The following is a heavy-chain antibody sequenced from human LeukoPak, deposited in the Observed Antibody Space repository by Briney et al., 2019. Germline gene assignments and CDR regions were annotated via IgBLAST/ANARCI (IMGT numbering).Heavy chain of an antibody. Sequence: ASVKVSCKASGYTFTSYYMHWVRQAPGQGLEWMGIINPSGGSTSYAQKFQGRVTMTRDTSTSTVYMELSSLSSEDTAVYYCARDIVVVVAATGSTTLYAFDIWGQGTMVTVSS. CDR2: INPSGGST. D-gene: IGHD2-15*01. CDR1: GYTFTSYY. J-gene: IGHJ3*02. V-gene: IGHV1-46*01. CDR3: ARDIVVVVAATGSTTLYAFDI.